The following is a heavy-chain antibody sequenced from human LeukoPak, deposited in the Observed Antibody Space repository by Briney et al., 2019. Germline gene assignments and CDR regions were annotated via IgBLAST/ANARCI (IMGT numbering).Heavy chain of an antibody. D-gene: IGHD3-16*01. V-gene: IGHV1-69*05. Sequence: SVKVSCKASGGTFSSYAISWVRQAPGQGLEWMGGIIPIFGTANYAQKSQGRVTITTDESTSTAYMELSSLRSEDTAVYYCARGLPPADAFDIWGQGTMVTVSS. CDR2: IIPIFGTA. J-gene: IGHJ3*02. CDR3: ARGLPPADAFDI. CDR1: GGTFSSYA.